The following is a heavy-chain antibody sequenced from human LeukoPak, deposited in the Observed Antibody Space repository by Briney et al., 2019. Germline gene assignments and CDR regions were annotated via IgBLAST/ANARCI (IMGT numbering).Heavy chain of an antibody. CDR1: GYTFTGYY. J-gene: IGHJ5*02. CDR3: ARDTGSYSASS. CDR2: IYPSSGYT. V-gene: IGHV1-46*01. D-gene: IGHD1-26*01. Sequence: ASVKVSCKASGYTFTGYYMHWVRQAPGQGLEWMGIIYPSSGYTRYAQKFQGRVTLTRDTSTSTVYMELSSLRSEDTAMYYCARDTGSYSASSWGQGTLVTVSS.